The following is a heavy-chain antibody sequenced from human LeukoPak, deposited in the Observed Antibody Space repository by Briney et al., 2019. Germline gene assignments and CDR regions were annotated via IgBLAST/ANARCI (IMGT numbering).Heavy chain of an antibody. V-gene: IGHV1-69*13. J-gene: IGHJ5*02. CDR2: IIPIFGTA. Sequence: ASVKVSCKASGGTFSSYAISWVRQASGQGLEWMGGIIPIFGTANYAQKFQGRVTITADESTSTAYMELSSLRSEDTAVYYCARTGSSWYSWFDPWGQGTLVTVSS. D-gene: IGHD6-13*01. CDR3: ARTGSSWYSWFDP. CDR1: GGTFSSYA.